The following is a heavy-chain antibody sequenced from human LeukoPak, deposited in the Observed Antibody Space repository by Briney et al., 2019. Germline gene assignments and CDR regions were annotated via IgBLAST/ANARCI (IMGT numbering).Heavy chain of an antibody. V-gene: IGHV4-34*01. D-gene: IGHD3-10*01. Sequence: SETLSLTCAVYGGSFSGYYWSWIRQPPGKGLEWSGEINHSGSTNYNPSLKRRVTISVDTSQHQFPLKLSSVTAADTAVYYCARAGTMVRGGTYWYFDLWGRGTLVTVSS. CDR3: ARAGTMVRGGTYWYFDL. CDR1: GGSFSGYY. CDR2: INHSGST. J-gene: IGHJ2*01.